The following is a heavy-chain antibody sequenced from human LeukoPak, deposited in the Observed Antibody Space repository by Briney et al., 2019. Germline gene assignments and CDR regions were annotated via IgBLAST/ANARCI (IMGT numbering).Heavy chain of an antibody. CDR2: MNPNSGNT. CDR1: GYTFTSYY. J-gene: IGHJ4*02. V-gene: IGHV1-8*01. CDR3: ARGDKWLRTWRY. Sequence: ASVKVSCKASGYTFTSYYINWVRHATGQGLEWMGWMNPNSGNTGYTQKFQGRVTMTRNTSISTAYMELSSLRSEDTAVYYCARGDKWLRTWRYWGQGTLVTVSS. D-gene: IGHD5-12*01.